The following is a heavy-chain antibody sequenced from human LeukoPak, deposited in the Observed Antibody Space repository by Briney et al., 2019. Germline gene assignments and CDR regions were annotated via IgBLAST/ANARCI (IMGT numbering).Heavy chain of an antibody. J-gene: IGHJ4*02. CDR1: GFSFSNYA. CDR3: AKSYYDCSGYYQRYFDH. Sequence: GGSLRLSCAASGFSFSNYAMDWVRQAPGKGLEWVSAMSGSGRTTYYADSVKGRFTISRDNSKNTLYLQMNSLRAEDTAVYYCAKSYYDCSGYYQRYFDHWGRGTLVTVSS. D-gene: IGHD3-22*01. V-gene: IGHV3-23*01. CDR2: MSGSGRTT.